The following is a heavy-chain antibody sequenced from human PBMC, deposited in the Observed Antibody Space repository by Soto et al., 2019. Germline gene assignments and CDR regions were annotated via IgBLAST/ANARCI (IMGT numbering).Heavy chain of an antibody. V-gene: IGHV3-11*01. CDR3: ARGFYDFWSGYYGESYYYYYGMDV. Sequence: QVQLVESGGGLVKPGGSLRLSCAASGFTFSDYYMSWIRQAPGKGLEWVSYISSSGSTIYYADSVKGRFTISRDNAKNSLYLQMNSLRAEDTAVYYCARGFYDFWSGYYGESYYYYYGMDVWGQGTTVTVSS. D-gene: IGHD3-3*01. CDR1: GFTFSDYY. J-gene: IGHJ6*02. CDR2: ISSSGSTI.